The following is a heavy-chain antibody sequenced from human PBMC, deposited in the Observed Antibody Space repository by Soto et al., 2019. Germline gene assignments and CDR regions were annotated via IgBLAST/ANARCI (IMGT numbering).Heavy chain of an antibody. V-gene: IGHV3-7*01. J-gene: IGHJ6*02. CDR3: VRDWSTFWGMDV. CDR2: IKQVGSEK. CDR1: GFTFSTYW. Sequence: GGSLRLSCAASGFTFSTYWMNWVRQAPGKGLEWVANIKQVGSEKYYVDSVKGRFAISRDNAKDSLFLQMNNLRAEDTAVYYCVRDWSTFWGMDVWGQGTTVTVSS.